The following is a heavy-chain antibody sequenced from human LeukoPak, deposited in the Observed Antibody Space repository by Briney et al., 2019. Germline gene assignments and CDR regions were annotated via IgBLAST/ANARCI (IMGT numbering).Heavy chain of an antibody. J-gene: IGHJ4*02. V-gene: IGHV1-18*01. CDR3: ARAHYDILTGISDY. Sequence: ASVKVSCKASGYTFTSYGISWVRQAPGQGLEWMGWIGAYNGNTNYAQKLQGRVTMTTDTPTSTAYMELRSLRSDDTAVYYCARAHYDILTGISDYWGQGTLVTVSS. CDR1: GYTFTSYG. CDR2: IGAYNGNT. D-gene: IGHD3-9*01.